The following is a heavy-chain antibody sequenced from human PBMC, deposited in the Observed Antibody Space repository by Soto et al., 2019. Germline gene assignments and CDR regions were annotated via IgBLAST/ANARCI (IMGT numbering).Heavy chain of an antibody. Sequence: ASVKVSCKASGYTFTSYGISWVRQAPGQGLEWMGWISVYDGDTNYAQNFQGRVTMTTDTSTSTAYMEMRSLRAEDTAVYYRARGPASVALAGIYADVWGQGTTVTVSS. CDR1: GYTFTSYG. J-gene: IGHJ6*02. V-gene: IGHV1-18*04. CDR2: ISVYDGDT. CDR3: ARGPASVALAGIYADV. D-gene: IGHD6-19*01.